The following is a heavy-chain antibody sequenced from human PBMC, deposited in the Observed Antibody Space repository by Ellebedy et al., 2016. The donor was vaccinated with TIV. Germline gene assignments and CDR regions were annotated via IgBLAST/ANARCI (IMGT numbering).Heavy chain of an antibody. CDR1: GFTFSNSA. Sequence: GESLKISCAASGFTFSNSAMSWVRQAPGKGLEWVAEIAPDGSKKYYLDSVKGRFTVSRDNPTNSLYLQMNSLTVEDTAVYYCASSHAGWGQGTLVTVSS. V-gene: IGHV3-7*01. CDR3: ASSHAG. CDR2: IAPDGSKK. J-gene: IGHJ4*02.